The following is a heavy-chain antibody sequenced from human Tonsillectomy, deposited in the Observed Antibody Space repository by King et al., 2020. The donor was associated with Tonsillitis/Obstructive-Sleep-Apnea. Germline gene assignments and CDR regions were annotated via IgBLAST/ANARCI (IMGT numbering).Heavy chain of an antibody. CDR3: AGTYSSSWSTFDS. V-gene: IGHV4-59*08. J-gene: IGHJ4*02. CDR2: IFYSGST. CDR1: GGSISSYY. D-gene: IGHD6-13*01. Sequence: QLQESGPGLVKPSETLSLTCTVSGGSISSYYWSWIRQPPGKGLEWIGYIFYSGSTNYNPSLKSRVTISVDTSKNQFSLKLSSVTAADTAVYYCAGTYSSSWSTFDSWGQGTLVTVSS.